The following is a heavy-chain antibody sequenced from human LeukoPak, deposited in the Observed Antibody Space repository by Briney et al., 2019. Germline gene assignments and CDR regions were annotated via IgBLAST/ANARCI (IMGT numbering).Heavy chain of an antibody. Sequence: GGSLRLSCAASGFTFGTSAMSWVRQAPGKGLEWVTLISYDGSNKYYADSVKGRFTISRDNSKNTLYLQMNSLRAGDTAVYYCARDCTGGTCYDAFDIWGQGTMVTVSS. CDR2: ISYDGSNK. CDR3: ARDCTGGTCYDAFDI. J-gene: IGHJ3*02. D-gene: IGHD2-15*01. V-gene: IGHV3-30*03. CDR1: GFTFGTSA.